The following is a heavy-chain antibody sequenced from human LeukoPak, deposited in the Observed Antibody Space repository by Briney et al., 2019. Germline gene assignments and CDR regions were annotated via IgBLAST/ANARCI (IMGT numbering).Heavy chain of an antibody. D-gene: IGHD6-13*01. CDR1: GGSFSGYY. CDR3: ARSSASSSWYHYYYGMDV. J-gene: IGHJ6*02. Sequence: PSETLSLTCAVYGGSFSGYYWSWIRQPPGKGLEWMGEINHSGSTNYNPSLKSRVTISGDTSKNQFSLKLSSVTAADTAVYYCARSSASSSWYHYYYGMDVWGQGTTVTVSS. V-gene: IGHV4-34*01. CDR2: INHSGST.